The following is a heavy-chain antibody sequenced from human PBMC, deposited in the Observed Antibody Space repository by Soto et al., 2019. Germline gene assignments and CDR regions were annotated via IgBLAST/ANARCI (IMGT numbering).Heavy chain of an antibody. CDR2: IFYSGST. D-gene: IGHD3-16*02. CDR3: ARLYGLDAFDF. V-gene: IGHV4-59*08. CDR1: GGSISSYY. Sequence: QVQLQESGPGLVKPSETLSLTCTVSGGSISSYYWSWIRQPPGKELEWIGYIFYSGSTNYNPSLKSRVTISVDTSKNQFSLKLSSVTAADTAVYYCARLYGLDAFDFWGQGTMVTVSS. J-gene: IGHJ3*01.